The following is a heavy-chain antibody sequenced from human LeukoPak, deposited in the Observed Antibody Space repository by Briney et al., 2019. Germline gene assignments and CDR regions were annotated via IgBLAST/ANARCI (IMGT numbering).Heavy chain of an antibody. V-gene: IGHV3-23*01. D-gene: IGHD6-19*01. J-gene: IGHJ4*02. CDR1: GFTFSDYG. CDR2: ISGSGGGGST. CDR3: ASIKQAGASPNDY. Sequence: GGTLRLSCAASGFTFSDYGMTWVRQAPGKGLEWVSAISGSGGGGSTYYADSVKGRFTISRDNAKNSLYLQMNSLRAEDTAVYYCASIKQAGASPNDYWGQGTLVTVSS.